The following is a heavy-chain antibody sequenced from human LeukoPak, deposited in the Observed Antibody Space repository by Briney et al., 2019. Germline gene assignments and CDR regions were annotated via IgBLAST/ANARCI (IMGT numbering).Heavy chain of an antibody. Sequence: GGSLRLSCAASGFTFSSYAMHWVRQAPGKGLEWVAVISYDGSNKYYADSVKGRFTISRDNSKNTLYLQMNSLRAEDTAVYYCARPVREGARFYGMDVWGKGTTVTVSS. V-gene: IGHV3-30*04. CDR2: ISYDGSNK. D-gene: IGHD3-10*02. CDR3: ARPVREGARFYGMDV. J-gene: IGHJ6*04. CDR1: GFTFSSYA.